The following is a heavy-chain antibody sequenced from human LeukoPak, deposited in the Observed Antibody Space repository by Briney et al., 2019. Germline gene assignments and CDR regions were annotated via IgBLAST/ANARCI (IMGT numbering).Heavy chain of an antibody. V-gene: IGHV3-74*01. J-gene: IGHJ2*01. CDR1: GFTFDTYL. Sequence: PGGSLRLSCVASGFTFDTYLMDWVRQAPGKGPVWVCRIDGDGGNPSYADSVKGRFTISRDNAKNTLYLQMNSLRAEETAVYYCTRDSGAERRYFDLWGRGTLVTVSS. D-gene: IGHD7-27*01. CDR2: IDGDGGNP. CDR3: TRDSGAERRYFDL.